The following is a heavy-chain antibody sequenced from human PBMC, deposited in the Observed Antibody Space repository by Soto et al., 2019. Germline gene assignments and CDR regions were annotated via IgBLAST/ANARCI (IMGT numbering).Heavy chain of an antibody. CDR2: ISYDGSNK. J-gene: IGHJ4*02. Sequence: QVQLVESGGGVVQPGRSLRLSCADSGFTFSSYAMHWVRQAPGKGLEWVAVISYDGSNKYYADSVKGRFTISRDNSKNTLYLQMNSLRAEDTAVYYCAREEPSGEGAYDYWGQGTLVTVSS. CDR1: GFTFSSYA. V-gene: IGHV3-30-3*01. CDR3: AREEPSGEGAYDY. D-gene: IGHD1-26*01.